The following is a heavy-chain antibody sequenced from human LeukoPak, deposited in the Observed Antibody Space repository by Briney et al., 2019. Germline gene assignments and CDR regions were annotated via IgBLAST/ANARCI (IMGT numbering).Heavy chain of an antibody. CDR2: INPNSATT. V-gene: IGHV1-8*03. CDR3: ARGDFGETNTAFDV. CDR1: GYTFTDYD. D-gene: IGHD4-17*01. J-gene: IGHJ3*01. Sequence: GASVKVSCKTSGYTFTDYDVHWVRQAPGQGLEWMGWINPNSATTNYAQRLQGRVTFTRDTSLSIAYMELGSLTSEDAAVYFCARGDFGETNTAFDVWGQGTLVAVSS.